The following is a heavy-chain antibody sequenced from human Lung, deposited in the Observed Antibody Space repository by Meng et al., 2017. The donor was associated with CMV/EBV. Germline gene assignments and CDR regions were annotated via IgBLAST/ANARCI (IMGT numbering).Heavy chain of an antibody. J-gene: IGHJ4*02. V-gene: IGHV1-2*02. CDR1: GYTFTGYY. CDR2: INPNSGGT. Sequence: SCKASGYTFTGYYMHWVRQAPGQGLEWMGWINPNSGGTNYAQKFQGRVTLTRDTSINTGYMELTRLTSDDTAVYYCARDNNWGSDYWGQGTLVTVSS. CDR3: ARDNNWGSDY. D-gene: IGHD7-27*01.